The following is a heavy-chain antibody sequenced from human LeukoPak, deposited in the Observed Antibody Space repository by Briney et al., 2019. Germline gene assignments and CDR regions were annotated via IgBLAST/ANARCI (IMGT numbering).Heavy chain of an antibody. V-gene: IGHV1-3*01. CDR3: ARNVYHSSSWYGPYYYYYMDV. D-gene: IGHD6-13*01. J-gene: IGHJ6*03. CDR1: GYILSRYA. Sequence: ASVKVSCKASGYILSRYAMNWVRQAPGQRLEWMGWINAGNGNTKYSQKFQGRVTITRDTSASTAYMELSSLRSDDTAVYYCARNVYHSSSWYGPYYYYYMDVWGKGTTVTVSS. CDR2: INAGNGNT.